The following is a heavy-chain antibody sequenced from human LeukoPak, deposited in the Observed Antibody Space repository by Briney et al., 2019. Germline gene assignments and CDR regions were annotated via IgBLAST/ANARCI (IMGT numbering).Heavy chain of an antibody. D-gene: IGHD5-18*01. CDR2: MDRAGRIN. Sequence: GGSLRLSCAASGFTLSSCGMHWVRQAPGKVLLWVSRMDRAGRINTYADYVKGGFTISRDIAKNTLYLQMNSLRAEDTAVYYCARVHVGTDMVGLDYWGQGTLVTVSS. V-gene: IGHV3-74*01. CDR1: GFTLSSCG. J-gene: IGHJ4*02. CDR3: ARVHVGTDMVGLDY.